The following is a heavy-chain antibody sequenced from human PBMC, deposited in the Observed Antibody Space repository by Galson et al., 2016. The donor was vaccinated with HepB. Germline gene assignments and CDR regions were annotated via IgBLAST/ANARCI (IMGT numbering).Heavy chain of an antibody. D-gene: IGHD3-3*01. V-gene: IGHV4-4*02. J-gene: IGHJ4*02. Sequence: SETLSLTCGVSGGAISSSHWWSWVRQPPGKGLEWIGEIFHSGSTNYNPSLESRVTISVDKSKNQFSLKLTSVTAADTAVYYCATDRVYDFWGGHRGFDSWGQGTLVTVSS. CDR3: ATDRVYDFWGGHRGFDS. CDR1: GGAISSSHW. CDR2: IFHSGST.